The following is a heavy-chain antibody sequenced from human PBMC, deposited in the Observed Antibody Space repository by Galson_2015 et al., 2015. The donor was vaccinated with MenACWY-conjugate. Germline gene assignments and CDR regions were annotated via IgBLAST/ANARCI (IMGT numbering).Heavy chain of an antibody. CDR1: GYSFTTYW. J-gene: IGHJ6*02. CDR2: IDPVNSNI. Sequence: QSGAEVKKPGESLKISCKTTGYSFTTYWIAWVRQMPGKGLEWVGLIDPVNSNIRYSPSFQGQVTISADESISTAYLQWSSLKASDTAMYYCARHPPGGRGMDVWGRGTTVTVSS. D-gene: IGHD1-26*01. CDR3: ARHPPGGRGMDV. V-gene: IGHV5-51*01.